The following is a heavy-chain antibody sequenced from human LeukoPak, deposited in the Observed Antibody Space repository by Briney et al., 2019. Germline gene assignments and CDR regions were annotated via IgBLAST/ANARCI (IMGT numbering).Heavy chain of an antibody. Sequence: GGSLRLSCAASGFTFSSYAMHWVRQAPGKGLEWVAVISYDGSNKYYADSVKGRFTISRDNSKNTLYLQMNSLRAEDTAVYYCAKGITMVRGVIGYFDYWGQGTLVTVSS. J-gene: IGHJ4*02. CDR1: GFTFSSYA. D-gene: IGHD3-10*01. CDR2: ISYDGSNK. CDR3: AKGITMVRGVIGYFDY. V-gene: IGHV3-30*04.